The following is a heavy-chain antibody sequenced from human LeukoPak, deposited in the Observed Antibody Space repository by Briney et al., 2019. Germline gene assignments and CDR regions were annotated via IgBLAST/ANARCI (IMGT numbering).Heavy chain of an antibody. D-gene: IGHD2-2*01. CDR1: GFTFDDYA. Sequence: GRSLRLSCAASGFTFDDYAMHWVRQAPGKGLEWVSGISWNSGSIGYADSVKGRFTISRDNAKNSLYLQMNSLRVEDTAVYYCARDLQIYCASTSCYPFDYWGQGSLVTVSS. J-gene: IGHJ4*02. V-gene: IGHV3-9*01. CDR2: ISWNSGSI. CDR3: ARDLQIYCASTSCYPFDY.